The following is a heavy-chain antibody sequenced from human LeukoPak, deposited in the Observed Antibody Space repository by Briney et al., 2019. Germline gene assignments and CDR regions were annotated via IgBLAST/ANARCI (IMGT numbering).Heavy chain of an antibody. J-gene: IGHJ4*02. Sequence: PGGSLRLSCAASGFTFSSYAMHWVRQAPGKGLEWVAVISYDGSNKYYADSVKGRFTISRDNSKNTLYLQMNSLRAEDTAVYYCARDGPREGSYIDHWGQGTLVTVSS. D-gene: IGHD1-26*01. CDR1: GFTFSSYA. CDR3: ARDGPREGSYIDH. CDR2: ISYDGSNK. V-gene: IGHV3-30-3*01.